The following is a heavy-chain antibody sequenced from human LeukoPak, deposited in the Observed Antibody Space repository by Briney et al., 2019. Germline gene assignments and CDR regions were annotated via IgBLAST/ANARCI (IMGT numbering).Heavy chain of an antibody. CDR3: ARETDGYYDH. D-gene: IGHD3-22*01. Sequence: SETLSLTCTASGGSISSGSYYWSWIRQPAGKGLEWIGRIYPSGSTNYNPSLKSRVTISVDTSKNQFSLKLSSVTAADTAVYFCARETDGYYDHWGQGTLVTVSS. V-gene: IGHV4-61*02. CDR1: GGSISSGSYY. J-gene: IGHJ4*02. CDR2: IYPSGST.